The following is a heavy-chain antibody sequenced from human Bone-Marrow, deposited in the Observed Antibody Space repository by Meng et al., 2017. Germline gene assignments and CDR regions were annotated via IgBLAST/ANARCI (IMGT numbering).Heavy chain of an antibody. Sequence: ASVKVSCKASGYTFPDYWLHWVRRAPGQGLEWMGRINPKSGDTHYAQRFQGRVTMTGDTSISTAYMELSGLRSEDTAMYYCAREEDLSVAGKLFGDYWGQGTLVTVSS. CDR2: INPKSGDT. CDR1: GYTFPDYW. D-gene: IGHD6-13*01. V-gene: IGHV1-2*06. J-gene: IGHJ4*02. CDR3: AREEDLSVAGKLFGDY.